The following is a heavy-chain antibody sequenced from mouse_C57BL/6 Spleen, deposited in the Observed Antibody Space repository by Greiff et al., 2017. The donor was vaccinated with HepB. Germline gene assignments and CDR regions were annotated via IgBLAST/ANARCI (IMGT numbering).Heavy chain of an antibody. CDR3: ARGGYDSSWFAY. J-gene: IGHJ3*01. CDR1: GYTFTSYW. V-gene: IGHV1-55*01. D-gene: IGHD2-4*01. CDR2: IYPGSGST. Sequence: VQLQQSGAELVKPGASVKMSCKASGYTFTSYWITWVKQRPGQGLEWIGDIYPGSGSTNYNEKFKSKATLTVDTSSSTAYMQLSSLTSEDSAVYYCARGGYDSSWFAYWGQGTLVTVSA.